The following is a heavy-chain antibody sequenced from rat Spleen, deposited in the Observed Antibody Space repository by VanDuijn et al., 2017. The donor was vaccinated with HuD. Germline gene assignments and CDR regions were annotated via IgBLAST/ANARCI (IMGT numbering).Heavy chain of an antibody. CDR2: ISYGDSSGHSST. CDR1: GFTFSHYD. J-gene: IGHJ1*01. CDR3: TRAGYLRDWYFDF. Sequence: EVQLVESGGGLVQPGRSMKLSCAASGFTFSHYDMAWVRQAPKKGLEWVATISYGDSSGHSSTYYRDSVKGRFTISRDNAKSTLYLQMNSLRSEDAATYYCTRAGYLRDWYFDFWGPGTMVTVSS. D-gene: IGHD2-2*01. V-gene: IGHV5-7*01.